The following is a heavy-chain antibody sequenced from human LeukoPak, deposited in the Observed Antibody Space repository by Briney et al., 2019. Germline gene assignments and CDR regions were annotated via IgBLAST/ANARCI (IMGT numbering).Heavy chain of an antibody. Sequence: SETLSLTCAVYCGSFSGYYWSWLRQPPGKGLEWIGEINHSGSTNYNPSLKSRVTISVDTSKNQFSPKLSSVTAADTAVYYCAKWEGGSYYDFDYWGQGTLVTVSS. V-gene: IGHV4-34*01. CDR2: INHSGST. CDR1: CGSFSGYY. CDR3: AKWEGGSYYDFDY. D-gene: IGHD1-26*01. J-gene: IGHJ4*02.